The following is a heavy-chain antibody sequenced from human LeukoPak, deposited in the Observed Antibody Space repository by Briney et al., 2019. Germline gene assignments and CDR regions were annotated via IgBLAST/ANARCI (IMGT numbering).Heavy chain of an antibody. CDR2: IRYDGNSE. D-gene: IGHD4-23*01. CDR1: GFTFSTYD. V-gene: IGHV3-30*02. J-gene: IGHJ4*02. CDR3: AKDHGGPDY. Sequence: GGSLRLSCTASGFTFSTYDMHWVRQAPGKGLQWVTFIRYDGNSESYADSVKDRFTISRDNSKNTLYLQMNSLRAEDTAVYYCAKDHGGPDYWGQGTLVTVSS.